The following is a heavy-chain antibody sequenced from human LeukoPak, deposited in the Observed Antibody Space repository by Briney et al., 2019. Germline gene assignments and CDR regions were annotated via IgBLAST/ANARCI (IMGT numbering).Heavy chain of an antibody. CDR3: ARRDRWFDP. Sequence: SETLSLTCGVSGYSISSGYYWGWIRQSPGKGLEWIGNIYRSGSTYYNPSLKSRVTISVDTSKNQFSLRLTSVTAADTAVYNCARRDRWFDPWGQGTLVTVSS. CDR1: GYSISSGYY. V-gene: IGHV4-38-2*01. CDR2: IYRSGST. J-gene: IGHJ5*02.